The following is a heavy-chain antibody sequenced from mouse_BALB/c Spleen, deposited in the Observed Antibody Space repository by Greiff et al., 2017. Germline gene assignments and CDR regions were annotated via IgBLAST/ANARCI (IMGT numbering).Heavy chain of an antibody. Sequence: EVQLVESGPGLVKPSQSLSLTCTVTGYSITSDYAWNWIRQFPGNKLEWMGYISYSGSTSYNPSLKSRISITRDTSKNQFFLQLNSVTTEDTATYYCAILPYYYGSSKAWFAYWGQGTLVTVSA. D-gene: IGHD1-1*01. V-gene: IGHV3-2*02. CDR3: AILPYYYGSSKAWFAY. CDR1: GYSITSDYA. CDR2: ISYSGST. J-gene: IGHJ3*01.